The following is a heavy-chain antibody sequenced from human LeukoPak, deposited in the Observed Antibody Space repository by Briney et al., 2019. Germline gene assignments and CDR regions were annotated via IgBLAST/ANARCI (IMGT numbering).Heavy chain of an antibody. Sequence: ASVKVSCKASGGTFSSYTISWVRQAPGQGLEWMGWINPNSGGTNYAQKFQGRVTMTRDTSISTAYMELSRLSSVTAADTAVYYCARVDTAMACPDYWGQGTLVTVSS. CDR1: GGTFSSYT. CDR2: INPNSGGT. D-gene: IGHD5-18*01. CDR3: ARVDTAMACPDY. J-gene: IGHJ4*02. V-gene: IGHV1-2*02.